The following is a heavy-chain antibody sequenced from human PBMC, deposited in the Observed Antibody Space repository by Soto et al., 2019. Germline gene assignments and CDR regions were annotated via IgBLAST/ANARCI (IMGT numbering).Heavy chain of an antibody. V-gene: IGHV3-33*01. CDR2: IWYDGSNK. D-gene: IGHD3-10*01. J-gene: IGHJ6*02. Sequence: QVQLVESGGGVVQPGRSLRLSCAASGFTFSSYGMHWVRQAPGKGLEWVAVIWYDGSNKYYADSVKGRFTISRDNSKNTRYLQMNRLRGEDTAVYYCARVRYDGSGSGNYYYGMDVWGQGTTVTVSS. CDR3: ARVRYDGSGSGNYYYGMDV. CDR1: GFTFSSYG.